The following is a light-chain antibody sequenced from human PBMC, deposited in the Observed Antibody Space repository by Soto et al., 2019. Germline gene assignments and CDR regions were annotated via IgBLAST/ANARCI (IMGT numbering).Light chain of an antibody. J-gene: IGKJ1*01. CDR2: KAS. V-gene: IGKV1-5*03. CDR1: QSISSW. CDR3: QQYNSYLWT. Sequence: DIQMTQSPSTLSASVGDRVTITCRASQSISSWLAWYQQKPGKAPKLLIYKASSLESGVPPRFSGSGSGTEFTLTISSLQPDDFPTYYCQQYNSYLWTFGQGTKVEIK.